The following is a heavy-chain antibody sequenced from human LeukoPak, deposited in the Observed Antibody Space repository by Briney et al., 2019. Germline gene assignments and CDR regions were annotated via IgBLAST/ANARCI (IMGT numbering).Heavy chain of an antibody. Sequence: GGSLRLSCAASGFAFSNYAMHWVRQAPGKGLAWVAVISYDGSYKYSADSVKGRFTISRDNSKNTLYLQMNSLRAEDTAVYYCARVSAIDYFDYWGQGTLVTVSS. CDR1: GFAFSNYA. V-gene: IGHV3-30-3*01. J-gene: IGHJ4*02. CDR3: ARVSAIDYFDY. CDR2: ISYDGSYK.